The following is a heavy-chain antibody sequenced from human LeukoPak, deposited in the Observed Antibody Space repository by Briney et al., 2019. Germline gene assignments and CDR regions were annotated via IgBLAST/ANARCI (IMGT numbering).Heavy chain of an antibody. J-gene: IGHJ5*02. Sequence: SETLSLTCAVYGGSFSGYYWSWIRQPPGKGLEWIGEINHSGSTNYNPSLKSRVTISVDTSKNQFSLKLSSVTAADTAVYYCARGGGYGGNSGWFDPWGQGTLVTVSS. CDR1: GGSFSGYY. CDR2: INHSGST. V-gene: IGHV4-34*01. CDR3: ARGGGYGGNSGWFDP. D-gene: IGHD4-23*01.